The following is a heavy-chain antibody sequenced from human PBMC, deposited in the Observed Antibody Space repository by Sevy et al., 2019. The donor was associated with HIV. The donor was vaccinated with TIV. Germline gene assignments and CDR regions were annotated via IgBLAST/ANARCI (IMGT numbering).Heavy chain of an antibody. Sequence: ASVKVSCKASGYTFSSNGIAWVRQAPGQGLQWMGWIGVYNGNSNYAQNLRDRVTMTTDTSTSTAYMELKSLRSDDTAVYYCARVPTYYFGSGTYSDYWGQGTLVTVSS. J-gene: IGHJ4*02. CDR2: IGVYNGNS. CDR3: ARVPTYYFGSGTYSDY. D-gene: IGHD3-10*01. V-gene: IGHV1-18*01. CDR1: GYTFSSNG.